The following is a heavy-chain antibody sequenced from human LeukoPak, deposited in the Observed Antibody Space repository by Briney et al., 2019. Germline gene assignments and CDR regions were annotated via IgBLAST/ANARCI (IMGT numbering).Heavy chain of an antibody. J-gene: IGHJ6*03. CDR3: ARAGYYGSGSYYHYYYYYMDV. CDR1: GYTFTSYY. Sequence: ASVKVSCKASGYTFTSYYMHWVRQAPGQGLEWMGIINPSGGSTSYAQKFQGRVTMTRDMSTSTVYMELSSLRSEDTAVYYCARAGYYGSGSYYHYYYYYMDVWGKGTTVTISS. CDR2: INPSGGST. D-gene: IGHD3-10*01. V-gene: IGHV1-46*01.